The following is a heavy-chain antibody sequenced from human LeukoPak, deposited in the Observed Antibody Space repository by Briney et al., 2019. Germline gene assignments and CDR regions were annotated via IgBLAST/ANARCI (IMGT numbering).Heavy chain of an antibody. CDR2: IIPILGIA. J-gene: IGHJ4*02. Sequence: GASVKVSCKASGGTFSSYAISWVRQAPGQGLEWMGRIIPILGIANYAQKFQGRVTITADKSTSTAYMELSSLRSEDTAVYYCARGTPEVVVFHWGQGTLVTVSS. CDR1: GGTFSSYA. V-gene: IGHV1-69*04. D-gene: IGHD2-15*01. CDR3: ARGTPEVVVFH.